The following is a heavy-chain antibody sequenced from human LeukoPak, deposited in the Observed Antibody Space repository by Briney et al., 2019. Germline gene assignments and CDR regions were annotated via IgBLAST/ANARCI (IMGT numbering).Heavy chain of an antibody. V-gene: IGHV1-2*02. D-gene: IGHD3-3*01. CDR2: INPNSGGT. Sequence: ASVKVSCKASGYTFTGYYMHWVRQAPGQGLEWMGWINPNSGGTNYAQKFQGRVTITRNTSISTAYMELSSLRSEDTAVYYCARSPIGVFGVARGDYWGQGTLVTVSS. CDR3: ARSPIGVFGVARGDY. CDR1: GYTFTGYY. J-gene: IGHJ4*02.